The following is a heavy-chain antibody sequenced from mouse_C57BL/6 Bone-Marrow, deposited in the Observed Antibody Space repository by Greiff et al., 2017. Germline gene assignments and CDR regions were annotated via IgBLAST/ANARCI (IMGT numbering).Heavy chain of an antibody. V-gene: IGHV5-9-1*02. D-gene: IGHD1-1*01. CDR2: ISSGGDYI. Sequence: EVQGVESGEGLVKPGGSLKLSCAASGFTFSSYAMSWVRQTPEKRLEWVAYISSGGDYIYYADTVKGRFTISRDNARNTLYLQMSSLKSEDTAMYYCTRDRSHYYGSSLFAYWGQGTLVTVSA. CDR3: TRDRSHYYGSSLFAY. J-gene: IGHJ3*01. CDR1: GFTFSSYA.